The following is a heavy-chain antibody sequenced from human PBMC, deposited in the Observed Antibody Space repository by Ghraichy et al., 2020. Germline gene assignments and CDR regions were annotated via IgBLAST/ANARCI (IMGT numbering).Heavy chain of an antibody. Sequence: GGSLRLSCVGSGFNFDDYGMHWVRQGPGKGLEWVSGINWNSNSIDYADSVKGRFTITRDNAKNSLYLQMNNLRAEDTALYYCAKDLPVRGYCSGTTCSNGGYFDYWGQGTPVTVSS. J-gene: IGHJ4*02. V-gene: IGHV3-9*01. D-gene: IGHD2-2*01. CDR1: GFNFDDYG. CDR2: INWNSNSI. CDR3: AKDLPVRGYCSGTTCSNGGYFDY.